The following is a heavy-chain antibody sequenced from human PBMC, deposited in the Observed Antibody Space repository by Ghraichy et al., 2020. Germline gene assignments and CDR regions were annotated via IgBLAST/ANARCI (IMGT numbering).Heavy chain of an antibody. V-gene: IGHV3-13*01. Sequence: GGSLRLSCAASGFPFSSHDMHWVRQGKGKGLEWVSAIAIAGHTFYSDSVKGRFTISRENGRNSLYLQMNSLTAGDTAVYYCVRGGYGNNWPALDMWGQGTTVTGSA. CDR1: GFPFSSHD. CDR2: IAIAGHT. CDR3: VRGGYGNNWPALDM. D-gene: IGHD6-13*01. J-gene: IGHJ3*02.